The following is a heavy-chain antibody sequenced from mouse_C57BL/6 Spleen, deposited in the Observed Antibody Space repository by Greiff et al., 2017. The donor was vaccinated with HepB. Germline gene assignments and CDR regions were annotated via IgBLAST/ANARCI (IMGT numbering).Heavy chain of an antibody. CDR2: IDPSDSYT. J-gene: IGHJ3*01. V-gene: IGHV1-69*01. Sequence: QVQLQQPGAELVMPGASVKLSCKASGYTFTSYWMHWVKQRPGQGLEWIGEIDPSDSYTNYNQKFKGKSTLTVDKSSSTAYMQLSSLTSEDSAVYYCARGGQLFAYWGQGTLVTVSA. CDR3: ARGGQLFAY. CDR1: GYTFTSYW. D-gene: IGHD3-2*01.